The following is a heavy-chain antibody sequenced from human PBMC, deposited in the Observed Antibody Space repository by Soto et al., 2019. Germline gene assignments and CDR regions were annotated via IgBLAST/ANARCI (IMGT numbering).Heavy chain of an antibody. J-gene: IGHJ4*02. D-gene: IGHD2-15*01. CDR1: GYTFTSYY. CDR3: ARGSLGYCSGGSCRHFDY. V-gene: IGHV1-46*01. Sequence: QVQLVQSGAEVKKPGASVKVSCKASGYTFTSYYMHWVRQAPGQGLEWMGIINPSGGSTSYAQKFQSIVTMTRDTSTSTVYMELSSLRSEDTAVYYCARGSLGYCSGGSCRHFDYWGQGTLVTVSS. CDR2: INPSGGST.